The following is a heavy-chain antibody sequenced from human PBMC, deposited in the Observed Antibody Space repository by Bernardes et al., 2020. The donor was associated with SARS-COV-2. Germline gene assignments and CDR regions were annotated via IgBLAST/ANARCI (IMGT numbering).Heavy chain of an antibody. CDR3: ARARSLCSSSTCYTGRGYFDF. CDR2: IYNNGRT. J-gene: IGHJ4*02. CDR1: GGSISSSSYY. Sequence: LSLTCTVSGGSISSSSYYWAWIRQPPGAGLEWMTTIYNNGRTYYNPSLQSRVVTSVDTSKNQFSLRLSSVTAADTAVFYCARARSLCSSSTCYTGRGYFDFWGQGALVTVSS. V-gene: IGHV4-39*07. D-gene: IGHD2-2*02.